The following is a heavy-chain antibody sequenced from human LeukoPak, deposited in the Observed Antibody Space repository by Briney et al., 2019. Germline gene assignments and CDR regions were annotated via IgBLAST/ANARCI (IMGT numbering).Heavy chain of an antibody. CDR3: ARAMRWLSDC. Sequence: PGGSLRLSCAASRFTFSSYEMNWVRQAPGKGLEWVSYISSSGSTIYYADSVKGRFTISRDNAKNSLYLQMNSLRAEDTAVYYCARAMRWLSDCWGQGTLVTVSS. J-gene: IGHJ4*02. CDR1: RFTFSSYE. D-gene: IGHD5-24*01. CDR2: ISSSGSTI. V-gene: IGHV3-48*03.